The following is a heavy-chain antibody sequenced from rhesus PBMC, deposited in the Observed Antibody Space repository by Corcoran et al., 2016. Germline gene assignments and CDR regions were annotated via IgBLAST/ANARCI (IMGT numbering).Heavy chain of an antibody. CDR1: GDSISSGYG. Sequence: QVQLQESGPGLVKPSETLSLTCTIFGDSISSGYGWTWIRQPPEKGLEWVGYIGGSREATYYNPSLASRVTISKDTSKNQFSLQLISMTAADTAVYYCARGLIRSRTFNSVDVWGRGLLVTVSS. J-gene: IGHJ5-2*02. V-gene: IGHV4-127*01. CDR3: ARGLIRSRTFNSVDV. CDR2: IGGSREAT. D-gene: IGHD3-40*01.